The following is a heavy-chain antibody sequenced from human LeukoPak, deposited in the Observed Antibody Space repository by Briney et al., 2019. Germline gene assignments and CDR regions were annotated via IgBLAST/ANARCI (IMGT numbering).Heavy chain of an antibody. CDR3: ARDLVVPAANWFDP. V-gene: IGHV3-30*04. J-gene: IGHJ5*02. Sequence: GGSLRLSCAASRFTFSSYAMHWVRQAPGKGLEWVAVISYDGSNKYYADSVKGRFTISRDNSKNTLYLQMDSLRAEDTAVYYCARDLVVPAANWFDPWGQGTLVTVSS. CDR2: ISYDGSNK. D-gene: IGHD2-2*01. CDR1: RFTFSSYA.